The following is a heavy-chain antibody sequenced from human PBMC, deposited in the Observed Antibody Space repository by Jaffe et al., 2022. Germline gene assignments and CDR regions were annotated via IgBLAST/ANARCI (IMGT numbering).Heavy chain of an antibody. Sequence: QVQLQESGPGLVKPSETLSLTCTVSGGSISSYYWSWIRQPPGKGLEWIGYIYYSGSTNYNPSLKSRVTISVDTSKNQFSLKLSSVTAADTAVYYCARVGYGGNRYYYYYMDVWGKGTTVTVSS. J-gene: IGHJ6*03. D-gene: IGHD4-17*01. CDR3: ARVGYGGNRYYYYYMDV. V-gene: IGHV4-59*01. CDR1: GGSISSYY. CDR2: IYYSGST.